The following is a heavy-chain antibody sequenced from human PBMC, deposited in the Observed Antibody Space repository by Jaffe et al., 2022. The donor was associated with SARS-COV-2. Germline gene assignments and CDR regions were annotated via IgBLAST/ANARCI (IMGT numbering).Heavy chain of an antibody. CDR1: GYTFTSYG. J-gene: IGHJ3*02. CDR2: ISAYNGNT. V-gene: IGHV1-18*01. D-gene: IGHD3-22*01. CDR3: ARDDGGYYYDSPREGAFDI. Sequence: QVQLVQSGAEVKKPGASVKVSCKASGYTFTSYGISWVRQAPGQGLEWMGWISAYNGNTNYAQKLQGRVTMTTDTSTSTAYMELRSLRSDDTAVYYCARDDGGYYYDSPREGAFDIWGQGTMVTVSS.